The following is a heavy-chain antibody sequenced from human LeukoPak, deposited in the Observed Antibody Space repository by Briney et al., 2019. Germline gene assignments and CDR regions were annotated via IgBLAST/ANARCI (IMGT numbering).Heavy chain of an antibody. Sequence: ASVKVSCKASGYTFTSYDINWVRQATGQGLEWMGWMNPNSGNTGYAQKFQGRVTMTRNTSISTAYMELRSLRSDDTAVYYCARGTVDTAMVPFDYWGQGTLVTVSS. CDR2: MNPNSGNT. D-gene: IGHD5-18*01. CDR3: ARGTVDTAMVPFDY. J-gene: IGHJ4*02. V-gene: IGHV1-8*01. CDR1: GYTFTSYD.